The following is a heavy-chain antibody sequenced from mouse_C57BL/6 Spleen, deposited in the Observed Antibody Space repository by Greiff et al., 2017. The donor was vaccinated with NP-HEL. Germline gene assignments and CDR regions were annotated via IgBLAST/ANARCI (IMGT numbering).Heavy chain of an antibody. J-gene: IGHJ2*01. V-gene: IGHV1-80*01. CDR3: ARREGTSFDD. CDR2: IYPGDGDT. CDR1: GYAFSSYW. Sequence: VQLQQSGAELVKPGASVKISCKASGYAFSSYWMNWVKQRPGKGLEWIGQIYPGDGDTNYNGKFKGKATLTAATSSSTAYMQLSNLTAEDSAVYFCARREGTSFDDWGKGTTLTVSS.